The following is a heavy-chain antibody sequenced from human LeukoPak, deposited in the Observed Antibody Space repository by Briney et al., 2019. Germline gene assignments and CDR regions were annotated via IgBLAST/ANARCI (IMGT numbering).Heavy chain of an antibody. V-gene: IGHV4-34*01. CDR2: INHSGTT. D-gene: IGHD3/OR15-3a*01. Sequence: PSETLSRTCAVYGGSFSCYYWSWIRQPPGKGLEWIGEINHSGTTNYNPSLKSRVTMSVDTSKNQFSLKLTSVAAADTAVYYCARQTGSGLFTLPGGQGTLVTVSS. CDR1: GGSFSCYY. CDR3: ARQTGSGLFTLP. J-gene: IGHJ4*02.